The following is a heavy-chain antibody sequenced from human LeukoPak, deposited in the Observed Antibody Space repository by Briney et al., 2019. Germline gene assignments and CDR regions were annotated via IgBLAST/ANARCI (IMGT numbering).Heavy chain of an antibody. CDR1: GGSFSGYY. Sequence: KPSETLSLTCAVYGGSFSGYYWSWIRQPPGKGLEWIGEINHSGSTNYNPSLKSRVTISVDTSKNQFSLKLSSVTAADTAVYYCARVVGATHRFDYWGQGTLVTVSS. J-gene: IGHJ4*02. D-gene: IGHD1-26*01. CDR2: INHSGST. CDR3: ARVVGATHRFDY. V-gene: IGHV4-34*01.